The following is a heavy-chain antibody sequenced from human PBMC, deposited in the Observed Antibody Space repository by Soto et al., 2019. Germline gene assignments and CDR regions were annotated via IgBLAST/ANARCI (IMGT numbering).Heavy chain of an antibody. D-gene: IGHD3-22*01. Sequence: GGSLRLSCAASGFIINNYAMYWVRQALGKGLQCVSAVSNSGGTYYADSVKDRFSVSRDTSNSMLYLQMNGLRAEDTAVYYCAKRRDASNSKYSDFDYWGQGTLVTVSS. J-gene: IGHJ4*02. V-gene: IGHV3-23*01. CDR2: VSNSGGT. CDR3: AKRRDASNSKYSDFDY. CDR1: GFIINNYA.